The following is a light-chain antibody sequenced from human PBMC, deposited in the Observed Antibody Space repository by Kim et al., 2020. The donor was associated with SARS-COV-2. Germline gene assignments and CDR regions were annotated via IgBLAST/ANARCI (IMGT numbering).Light chain of an antibody. CDR1: QVVSSSY. J-gene: IGKJ5*01. Sequence: SPGERATLSCRAIQVVSSSYLAWYQQKPGQAPRLLIYGASSRATGIPDRFTGRGSGTEFTLTISRLEPEDFAVYYCQQYGGSPITFGQGTRLQIK. CDR2: GAS. V-gene: IGKV3-20*01. CDR3: QQYGGSPIT.